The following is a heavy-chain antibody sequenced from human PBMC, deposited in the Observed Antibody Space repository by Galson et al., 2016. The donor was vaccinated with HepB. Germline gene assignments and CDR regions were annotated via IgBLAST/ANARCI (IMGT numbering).Heavy chain of an antibody. J-gene: IGHJ4*02. CDR1: GYTFTING. V-gene: IGHV1-18*01. CDR2: ISAYSGNT. D-gene: IGHD6-13*01. Sequence: SVKVSCKASGYTFTINGISWVRQAPGQGLEWMGWISAYSGNTNYAQKFQGRVTLTNDTSASTVYMELRSLRPDDTAMYYCARDRDAALDYWGQGALVTVSS. CDR3: ARDRDAALDY.